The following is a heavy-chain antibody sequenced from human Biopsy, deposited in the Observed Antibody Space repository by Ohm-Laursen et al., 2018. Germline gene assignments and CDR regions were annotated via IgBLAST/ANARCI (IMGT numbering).Heavy chain of an antibody. CDR3: ARGEAARVNDNYRYRLDR. V-gene: IGHV1-69*13. CDR1: GGNLRSYG. CDR2: IMPAFGVV. J-gene: IGHJ6*02. Sequence: ASVKVSCKASGGNLRSYGISWVRQAPGQGLEWMGGIMPAFGVVNYGQNFEGRVTIDADDSTTTVDLSSLTSEDTAVYYCARGEAARVNDNYRYRLDRWGQGTTVGVSS. D-gene: IGHD6-6*01.